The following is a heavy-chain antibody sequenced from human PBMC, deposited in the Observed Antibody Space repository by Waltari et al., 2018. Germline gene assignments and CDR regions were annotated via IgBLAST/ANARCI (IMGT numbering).Heavy chain of an antibody. CDR3: ARGPSSLPYFDY. Sequence: QVQLVQSGAEVKKPGASVKVSCKASGYTFTSYATHWVRQAPGQRLEWMGWINAGNGNTKYSQKFQGRVTITRDTSASTAYMELSSLRSEDTAVYYCARGPSSLPYFDYWGQGTLVTVSS. D-gene: IGHD2-2*01. CDR1: GYTFTSYA. J-gene: IGHJ4*02. CDR2: INAGNGNT. V-gene: IGHV1-3*01.